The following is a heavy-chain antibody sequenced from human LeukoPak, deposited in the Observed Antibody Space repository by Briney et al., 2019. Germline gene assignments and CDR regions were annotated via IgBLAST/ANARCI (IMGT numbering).Heavy chain of an antibody. CDR3: ARDRNAYDI. V-gene: IGHV4-59*01. CDR1: GGSINSYY. Sequence: PSETLSLTCTISGGSINSYYWRWIRQPPGKGLEWIGYIYYSGSTNYNPSLKSRVTISVDTSKNQFSLKLSSVTAADTAVYYCARDRNAYDIWGQGTMVTVS. J-gene: IGHJ3*02. CDR2: IYYSGST.